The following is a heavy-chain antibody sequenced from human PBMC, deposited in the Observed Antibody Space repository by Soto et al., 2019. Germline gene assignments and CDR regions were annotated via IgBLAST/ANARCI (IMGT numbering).Heavy chain of an antibody. V-gene: IGHV4-30-4*01. D-gene: IGHD3-16*01. CDR2: IYYSGST. J-gene: IGHJ4*02. CDR3: ARGSIMITFGGAGDY. CDR1: GGSISSGDYY. Sequence: SETLSLTCTVSGGSISSGDYYWSWIRQPPGKGLEWIGYIYYSGSTYYNPSLKSRVTISVDTSKNQFSLKLSSVTAADTAVYYCARGSIMITFGGAGDYWGQGTLVTVSS.